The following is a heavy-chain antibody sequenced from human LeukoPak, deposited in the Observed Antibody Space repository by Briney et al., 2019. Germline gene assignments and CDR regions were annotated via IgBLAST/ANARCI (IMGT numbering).Heavy chain of an antibody. J-gene: IGHJ3*02. CDR1: GGTFSSYA. CDR2: IIPILGIA. Sequence: SVKVSCKASGGTFSSYAISWVRQAPGQGLEWMGRIIPILGIANYAQKFQGRVTITADKSTSTAHMELSSLRSEDTAVYYCARGSGAAAGIASHAFDIWGQGTMVTVSS. CDR3: ARGSGAAAGIASHAFDI. D-gene: IGHD6-13*01. V-gene: IGHV1-69*04.